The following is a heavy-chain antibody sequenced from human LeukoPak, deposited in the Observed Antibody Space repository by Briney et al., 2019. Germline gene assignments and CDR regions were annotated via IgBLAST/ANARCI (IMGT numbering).Heavy chain of an antibody. CDR3: AKDHPGDFLC. CDR1: GFTFTRYA. D-gene: IGHD4-17*01. J-gene: IGHJ4*02. Sequence: GGSLRLSCAASGFTFTRYAMNWVRQAPGKGLEWVSAITRSGDSTSYADSVKGRFTISRDNSKNTLYLQMNSLRVEDTAVYYCAKDHPGDFLCWGQGTLVTVSS. CDR2: ITRSGDST. V-gene: IGHV3-23*01.